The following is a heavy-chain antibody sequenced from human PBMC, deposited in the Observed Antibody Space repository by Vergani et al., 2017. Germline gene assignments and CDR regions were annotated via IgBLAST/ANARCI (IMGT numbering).Heavy chain of an antibody. CDR3: AKRSXAGPRFYYYYYMDV. D-gene: IGHD6-13*01. CDR2: ISWNSGSI. V-gene: IGHV3-9*01. Sequence: EVQLVESGGGLVQPGRSLRLSCAASGFTFDDYAMHWVRQAPGKGLEWVSGISWNSGSIGYADSVKGRFTISRDNAENSLYLQMNSLRAEDTALYYCAKRSXAGPRFYYYYYMDVWGKGTTVTVSS. CDR1: GFTFDDYA. J-gene: IGHJ6*03.